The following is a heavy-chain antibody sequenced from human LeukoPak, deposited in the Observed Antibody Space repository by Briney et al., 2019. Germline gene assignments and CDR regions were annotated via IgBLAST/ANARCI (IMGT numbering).Heavy chain of an antibody. V-gene: IGHV1-2*06. D-gene: IGHD6-13*01. Sequence: ASVKVSCKASGYTFTGYYMHWVRQAPGQGLEWMGRINPNSGGTNYAQKFQGRVTMTRDTSISTAHMELSRLRSDDTAVYYCARDRRIAAAANWFDPWGQGTLVTVSS. CDR2: INPNSGGT. CDR3: ARDRRIAAAANWFDP. CDR1: GYTFTGYY. J-gene: IGHJ5*02.